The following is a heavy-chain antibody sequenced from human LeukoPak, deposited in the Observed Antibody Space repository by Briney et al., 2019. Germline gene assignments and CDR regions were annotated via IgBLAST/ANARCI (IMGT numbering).Heavy chain of an antibody. CDR1: GGSISSHY. CDR3: ARDRIAAAGMDV. D-gene: IGHD6-13*01. V-gene: IGHV4-59*11. CDR2: IYYSGST. J-gene: IGHJ6*02. Sequence: SGTLSLTCTVSGGSISSHYWSWIRQPPGKGLEWIGYIYYSGSTNYNPSLKSRVTISVDTSKSQFSLKLSSVTAADTAVYYCARDRIAAAGMDVWGQGTTVTVSS.